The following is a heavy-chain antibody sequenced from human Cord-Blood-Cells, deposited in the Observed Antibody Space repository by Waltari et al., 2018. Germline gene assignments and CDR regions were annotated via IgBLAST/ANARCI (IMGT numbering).Heavy chain of an antibody. J-gene: IGHJ4*02. Sequence: QVQLVESGGGVVKPGRSLRLPCAASGFTFSRYGMHWVRQAPGKGQEWVAVISYDGSNKYYADSVKCRFTISRDNSKNTLYLQMNSLRAEDTAVYYCAKDVDTAMAPDYWGQGTLVTVSS. CDR1: GFTFSRYG. D-gene: IGHD5-18*01. CDR3: AKDVDTAMAPDY. V-gene: IGHV3-30*18. CDR2: ISYDGSNK.